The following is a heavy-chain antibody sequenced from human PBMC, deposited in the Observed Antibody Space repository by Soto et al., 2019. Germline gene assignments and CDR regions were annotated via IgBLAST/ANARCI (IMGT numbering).Heavy chain of an antibody. V-gene: IGHV4-31*03. CDR2: IYYSGST. Sequence: QVQLQESGPGLVKPSQTLSLTCTVSGGSISSGGYYWSWIRQHPGKGLEWIGYIYYSGSTYYNPSLLSRVTISVDTSKNQFSLKLSSVPAAYTAVYYCAKETVVDSYYYYGMDVWGQGTTVTVSS. CDR3: AKETVVDSYYYYGMDV. D-gene: IGHD2-15*01. CDR1: GGSISSGGYY. J-gene: IGHJ6*02.